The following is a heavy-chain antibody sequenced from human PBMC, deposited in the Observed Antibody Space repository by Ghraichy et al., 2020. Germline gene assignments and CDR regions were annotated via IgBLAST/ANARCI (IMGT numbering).Heavy chain of an antibody. J-gene: IGHJ6*02. CDR1: GGSFSGYY. CDR3: ARAPKIQNGEWLFQPPPSYGMDV. CDR2: INHSGST. Sequence: SETLSLTCAVYGGSFSGYYWSWIRQPPGKGLEWIGEINHSGSTNYNPSLKSRVTISVDTSKNQFSLKLSSVTAADTAVYYCARAPKIQNGEWLFQPPPSYGMDVWGQGTTVTVSS. D-gene: IGHD3-3*01. V-gene: IGHV4-34*01.